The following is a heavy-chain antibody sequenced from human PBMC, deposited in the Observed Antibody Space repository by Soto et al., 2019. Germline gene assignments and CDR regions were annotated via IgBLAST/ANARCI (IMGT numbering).Heavy chain of an antibody. J-gene: IGHJ5*02. Sequence: QVQLVQSGAEVKKPGSSVKVSCKASGGTFSSYAISWVRQAPGQGLEWMGGIIPIFGTPNYAQKFQGRVTITADESTSTAYMELSSLRSEDTAVYYCARDPGYCSSGSCSSANWFDPWGQGTLVTVSS. V-gene: IGHV1-69*01. CDR2: IIPIFGTP. D-gene: IGHD2-15*01. CDR1: GGTFSSYA. CDR3: ARDPGYCSSGSCSSANWFDP.